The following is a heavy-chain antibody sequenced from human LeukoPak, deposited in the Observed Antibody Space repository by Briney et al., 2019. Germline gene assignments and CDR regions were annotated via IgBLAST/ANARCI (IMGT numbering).Heavy chain of an antibody. J-gene: IGHJ6*03. CDR2: IYTSGST. V-gene: IGHV4-61*02. Sequence: SETLSLTCTVSGGSISSGSYYWSWIRQPAGKGLEWIGRIYTSGSTNYNPSLKSRVTISVDTSKNQFSLKLSSVTAADTAVYYCARDSGCSSTSCYDHYYYYYMDVWGKGTAVTISS. D-gene: IGHD2-2*01. CDR1: GGSISSGSYY. CDR3: ARDSGCSSTSCYDHYYYYYMDV.